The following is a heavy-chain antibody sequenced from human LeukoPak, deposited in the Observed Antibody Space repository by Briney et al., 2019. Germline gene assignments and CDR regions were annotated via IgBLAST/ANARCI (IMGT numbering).Heavy chain of an antibody. V-gene: IGHV1-46*01. D-gene: IGHD3-22*01. J-gene: IGHJ6*03. Sequence: ASVKVSCKASGYIFTTYFMHWLRQAPGQGPEWMGIINPRGGSTDYAQKFQGGVTMTSDTSTSTAYMELRSLRSDDTAVYYCARDEKESSGYLNYYYYYMDVWGKGTTVTISS. CDR3: ARDEKESSGYLNYYYYYMDV. CDR2: INPRGGST. CDR1: GYIFTTYF.